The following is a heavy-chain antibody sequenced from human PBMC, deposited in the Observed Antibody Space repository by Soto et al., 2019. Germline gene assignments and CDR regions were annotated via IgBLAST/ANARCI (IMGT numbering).Heavy chain of an antibody. J-gene: IGHJ4*02. V-gene: IGHV3-23*01. Sequence: EAQLLESGGGLVQPGGSLRLSCAASGFTFSSYAMSWVRQAPGKGLEWVSAISGSGGSTYYADSVKGRFTISRDNSKNTLYLQMNSLRAEDTAVYYCAKARGAALQRGYFDYWGQGTLVTVSS. CDR2: ISGSGGST. D-gene: IGHD6-13*01. CDR3: AKARGAALQRGYFDY. CDR1: GFTFSSYA.